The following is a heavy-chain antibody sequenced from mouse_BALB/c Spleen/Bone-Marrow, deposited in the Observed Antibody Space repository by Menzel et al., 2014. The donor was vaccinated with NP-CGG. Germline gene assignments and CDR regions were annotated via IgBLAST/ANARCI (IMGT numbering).Heavy chain of an antibody. J-gene: IGHJ2*01. V-gene: IGHV1S81*02. CDR1: GYTFTSYW. D-gene: IGHD1-1*01. CDR3: ARRTTTVVATDY. Sequence: QVQLQQSGAELVKPGASVELSCKASGYTFTSYWMHWVKQRPGQGLEWIGEINPSNGRTKYNEKFKSKATLTVDKSSSXAYMQLSSLTSEDSAVYYCARRTTTVVATDYWGQGTTLTVSS. CDR2: INPSNGRT.